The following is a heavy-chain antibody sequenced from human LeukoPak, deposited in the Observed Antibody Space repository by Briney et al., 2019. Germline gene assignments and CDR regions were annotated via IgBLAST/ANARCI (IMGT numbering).Heavy chain of an antibody. Sequence: GGSLRRSCAASGFTVSSNYMSWVRQAPGKGLEWVSVIYSGGSTYYADSVKGRFTISRDNSKNTLYLQMNSLRAEDTAVYYCARSLRFYNWFDPWGQGTLVTVSS. V-gene: IGHV3-66*02. CDR1: GFTVSSNY. D-gene: IGHD3-3*01. CDR2: IYSGGST. CDR3: ARSLRFYNWFDP. J-gene: IGHJ5*02.